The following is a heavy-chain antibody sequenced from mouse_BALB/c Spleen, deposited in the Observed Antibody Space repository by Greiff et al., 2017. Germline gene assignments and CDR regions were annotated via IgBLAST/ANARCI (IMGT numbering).Heavy chain of an antibody. CDR2: IYPSDSYT. Sequence: QVQLQQPGAELVRPGASVKLSCKASGYTFTSYWINWVKQRPGQGLEWIGNIYPSDSYTNYNQKFKDKATLTVDKSSSTAYMRLSSPTSEDSAVYYCTREFAYWGQGTLVTVSA. CDR3: TREFAY. J-gene: IGHJ3*01. V-gene: IGHV1-69*02. CDR1: GYTFTSYW.